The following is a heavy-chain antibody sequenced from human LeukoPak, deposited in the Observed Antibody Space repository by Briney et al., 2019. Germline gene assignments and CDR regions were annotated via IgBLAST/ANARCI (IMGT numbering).Heavy chain of an antibody. CDR3: ARPPHDYGYSYDY. CDR1: GNSFTSYL. J-gene: IGHJ4*02. V-gene: IGHV5-51*01. D-gene: IGHD4-17*01. CDR2: NYPGDSEN. Sequence: GEALKISYKGSGNSFTSYLIGWVRPPPGKGLEWMGINYPGDSENRYSPSFQGQVTISADKSISTAYLQWSSLKASDTAMYYCARPPHDYGYSYDYWGQGTLVTVSS.